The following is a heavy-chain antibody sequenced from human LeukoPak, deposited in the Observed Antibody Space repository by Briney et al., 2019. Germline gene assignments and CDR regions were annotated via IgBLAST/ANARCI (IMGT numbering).Heavy chain of an antibody. CDR2: IIPIFGTA. CDR3: GCVVGDTRYYFDY. Sequence: GASVKVSCKASGGTFSSYAISWVRQAPGQGLEWMGGIIPIFGTANYAQKFQGRVTITADESTSTAYMELSSLRSEDTAVYYCGCVVGDTRYYFDYWGQGTLVTVSS. J-gene: IGHJ4*02. V-gene: IGHV1-69*13. CDR1: GGTFSSYA. D-gene: IGHD1-26*01.